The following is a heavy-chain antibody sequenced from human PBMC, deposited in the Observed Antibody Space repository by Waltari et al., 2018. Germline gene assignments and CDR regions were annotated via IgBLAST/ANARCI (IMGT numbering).Heavy chain of an antibody. D-gene: IGHD2-2*01. CDR1: GDMFTRHS. Sequence: QVQFVQSGAEVKKPGASVKVSCKGSGDMFTRHSMHWVRQAPGQWLEWLGWINTVNGDTKSSQKFRTRVTITRDTSASIADMELSSLTSEDTALYYCARDNGMGVTIPMPFYYGMDVWGQGTTVTVSS. CDR2: INTVNGDT. J-gene: IGHJ6*01. CDR3: ARDNGMGVTIPMPFYYGMDV. V-gene: IGHV1-3*04.